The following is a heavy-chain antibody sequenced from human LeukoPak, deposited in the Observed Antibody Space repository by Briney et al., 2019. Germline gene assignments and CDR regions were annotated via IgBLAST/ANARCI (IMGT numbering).Heavy chain of an antibody. CDR3: AGSYFDY. V-gene: IGHV4-39*07. CDR2: IYYSGST. J-gene: IGHJ4*02. Sequence: SETLSLTCTVSGGSISSTNYYWGWIRQPPGKGLEWIGTIYYSGSTYYNPSLKSRVTISVDTSKNQFSLKLSSVTAADTAVYYCAGSYFDYWGQGTLVTVSS. CDR1: GGSISSTNYY.